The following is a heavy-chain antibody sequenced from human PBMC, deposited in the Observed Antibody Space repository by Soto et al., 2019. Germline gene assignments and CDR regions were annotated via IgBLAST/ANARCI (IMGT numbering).Heavy chain of an antibody. CDR3: ATPGYYYDSSGYYWVPDAFDI. CDR1: GCRFTSYW. J-gene: IGHJ3*02. V-gene: IGHV5-51*01. D-gene: IGHD3-22*01. Sequence: GESLQIPCKGSGCRFTSYWIGWVRQMPGKGLEWMGIIYPGDSDTRYSPSFQGQVTISADKSISTAYLQWSSLKASDTAMYYCATPGYYYDSSGYYWVPDAFDIWGQGTMVTVSS. CDR2: IYPGDSDT.